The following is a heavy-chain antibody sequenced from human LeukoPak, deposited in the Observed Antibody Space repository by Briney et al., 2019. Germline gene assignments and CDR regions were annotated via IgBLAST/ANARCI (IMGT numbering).Heavy chain of an antibody. D-gene: IGHD6-19*01. CDR3: AVGGSGWSRSFDY. V-gene: IGHV1-46*01. Sequence: ASVKVSCKTSGYSFTSYYIHWVRQAPGQGLEWMGIINTSGGSTSYAQKFQGRVTMTRDTSTSTVYMELTSLRSEDTAVYYCAVGGSGWSRSFDYWGQGTLVTVSS. CDR2: INTSGGST. J-gene: IGHJ4*02. CDR1: GYSFTSYY.